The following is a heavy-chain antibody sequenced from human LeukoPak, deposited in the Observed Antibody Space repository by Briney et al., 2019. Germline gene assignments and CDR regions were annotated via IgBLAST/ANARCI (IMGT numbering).Heavy chain of an antibody. Sequence: GGSLRLSCAASGFTVMSWVRQAPGKGLEWVSVIYIGGTTYYADSAKGRFTISRDNSNNTLYLQMNTMRAEDTAVYYCARTYCSAGSCYFNYWGQGTLVTVSS. J-gene: IGHJ4*02. CDR3: ARTYCSAGSCYFNY. CDR2: IYIGGTT. D-gene: IGHD2-15*01. CDR1: GFTV. V-gene: IGHV3-53*01.